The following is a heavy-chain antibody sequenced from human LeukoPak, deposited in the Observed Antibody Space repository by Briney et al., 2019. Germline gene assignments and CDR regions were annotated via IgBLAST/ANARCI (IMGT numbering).Heavy chain of an antibody. CDR1: GFTFSSYA. Sequence: GGSLRLSCAVSGFTFSSYAMHWVRQAPGKGLEWVAVISYDGSNKYYADSVKGRFTISRDNSKNTLYLQMNSLRAEDTAVYYCARGKGFYYYGMDVWGQGTTVTVSS. CDR3: ARGKGFYYYGMDV. J-gene: IGHJ6*02. V-gene: IGHV3-30-3*01. CDR2: ISYDGSNK.